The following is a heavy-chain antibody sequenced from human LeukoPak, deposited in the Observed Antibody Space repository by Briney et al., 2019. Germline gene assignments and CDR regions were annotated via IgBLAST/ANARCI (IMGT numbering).Heavy chain of an antibody. V-gene: IGHV3-7*01. CDR3: ARDEYSSGWNDAFDI. CDR2: IKQDGSEK. CDR1: GFTFSSYW. Sequence: GGSLRLSCAASGFTFSSYWMSWVRQAPGKGLEWVANIKQDGSEKYYVDSVKGRFTISRDNAKNSLYLRMNSLRAEDTAVYYCARDEYSSGWNDAFDIWGQGTMVTVSS. D-gene: IGHD6-19*01. J-gene: IGHJ3*02.